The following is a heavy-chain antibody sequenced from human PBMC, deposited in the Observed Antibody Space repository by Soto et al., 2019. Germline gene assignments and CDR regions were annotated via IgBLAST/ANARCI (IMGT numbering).Heavy chain of an antibody. CDR2: ISGSGGST. CDR3: AKDTSSSWSNYFDY. V-gene: IGHV3-23*01. CDR1: GFTSSSYA. D-gene: IGHD6-13*01. J-gene: IGHJ4*02. Sequence: GGSLRLSCGASGFTSSSYAMSRVRQAPGKGLEWVSAISGSGGSTYYADSVKGRFTISRDNSKNTLYLQMNSLRAEDTAVYYCAKDTSSSWSNYFDYWGQGTLVTVSS.